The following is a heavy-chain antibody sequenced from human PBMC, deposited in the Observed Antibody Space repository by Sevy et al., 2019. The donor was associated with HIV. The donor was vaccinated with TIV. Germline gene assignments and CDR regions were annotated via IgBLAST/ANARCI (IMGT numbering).Heavy chain of an antibody. Sequence: GGSLRVTCAASGFTFSSYGMHWVRQAPGKGLEWVAVIWYDGSNKYYADSVKGRFTISRDNSKNTLYLQMNSLRAEDTAVYYCAKGTVPYSSGWYYYYYYYMDVWGKGTTVTVSS. CDR1: GFTFSSYG. CDR3: AKGTVPYSSGWYYYYYYYMDV. CDR2: IWYDGSNK. D-gene: IGHD6-19*01. V-gene: IGHV3-33*06. J-gene: IGHJ6*03.